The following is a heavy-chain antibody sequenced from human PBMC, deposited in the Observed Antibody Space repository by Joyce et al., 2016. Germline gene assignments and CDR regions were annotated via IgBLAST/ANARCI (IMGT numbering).Heavy chain of an antibody. CDR1: GFTFSNAW. CDR3: ARAYF. V-gene: IGHV3-7*03. J-gene: IGHJ4*02. CDR2: IKEDGSQK. Sequence: EVQLVESGGGWVQPGGSLRLSCAASGFTFSNAWMSWVRQSPGKGLAWVASIKEDGSQKYYVDSVKGRFTISRDNAKNSLSLQMNSLRAEDTAVYYCARAYFWGQGTLVTVSS.